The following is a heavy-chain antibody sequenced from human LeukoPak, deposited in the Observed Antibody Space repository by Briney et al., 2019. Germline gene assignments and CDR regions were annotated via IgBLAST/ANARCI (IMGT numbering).Heavy chain of an antibody. Sequence: QPGGSLRLSCVDSGVGGSTNNMSWVRQAPGKGLEWVSVIYSGGSTYYADSVKGRFTNSRDNSKNTLYLQMNSPRAEDTAVYYCARGKLGYYYYHMDAWGKGTTVTVSS. CDR3: ARGKLGYYYYHMDA. D-gene: IGHD3-3*02. CDR2: IYSGGST. V-gene: IGHV3-53*01. CDR1: GVGGSTNN. J-gene: IGHJ6*03.